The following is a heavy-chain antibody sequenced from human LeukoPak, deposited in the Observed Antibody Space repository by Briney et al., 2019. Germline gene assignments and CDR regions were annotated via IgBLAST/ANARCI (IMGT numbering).Heavy chain of an antibody. CDR2: ISGSGGST. CDR1: GFTFSSYA. D-gene: IGHD6-19*01. Sequence: GGSLRLSCAASGFTFSSYAMSWVRQAPGKGLEWVSAISGSGGSTYYADSVKGRFTISRDNSKNTLYLQMNSLRAEDTAVYYCARGGNPGYSSGWDNWFDPWGQGTLVTVSS. CDR3: ARGGNPGYSSGWDNWFDP. V-gene: IGHV3-23*01. J-gene: IGHJ5*02.